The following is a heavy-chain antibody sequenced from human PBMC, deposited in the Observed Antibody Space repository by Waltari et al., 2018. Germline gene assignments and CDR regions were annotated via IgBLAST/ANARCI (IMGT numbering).Heavy chain of an antibody. J-gene: IGHJ4*02. CDR1: GYSISSGYY. V-gene: IGHV4-38-2*02. CDR3: ARDGLIPVTDYYYFDY. D-gene: IGHD3-16*01. Sequence: QVQLQESGPGLVKPSETLSLTCSVSGYSISSGYYWGWIRQPPGKGLEWIGSIYNNGRTNYTPSLRSRVTISVATSKNQFSLKLSSVTAADTAVYYCARDGLIPVTDYYYFDYWGQGNLVTVSS. CDR2: IYNNGRT.